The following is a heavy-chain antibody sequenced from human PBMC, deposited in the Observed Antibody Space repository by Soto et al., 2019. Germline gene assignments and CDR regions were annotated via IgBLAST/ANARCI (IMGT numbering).Heavy chain of an antibody. D-gene: IGHD6-19*01. J-gene: IGHJ4*02. CDR3: ARAQYISGWWGFDS. CDR1: GLTFSSYW. Sequence: EVQLVESGGGLVQPGGSLRLSCAASGLTFSSYWMHWVRQAPGKGLVWVSRISTDGSVTTYADSVKGRFTISRDNAKNTLYLQMNSLRTEDTAVYYCARAQYISGWWGFDSWGQGTLVTVSS. CDR2: ISTDGSVT. V-gene: IGHV3-74*01.